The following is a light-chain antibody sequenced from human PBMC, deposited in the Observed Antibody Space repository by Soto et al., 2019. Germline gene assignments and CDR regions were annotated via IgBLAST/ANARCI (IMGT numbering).Light chain of an antibody. CDR2: EVS. Sequence: QSALTQPASVSGSPGQSITISCTGTSSDIVAYKYVSWYQHHPGKAPKLVISEVSNRPSGVSTRFSVSKSGNTASLTISGLQAEDEAQYYCSSYTSSNTLVIFGGGTKLTVL. J-gene: IGLJ2*01. CDR3: SSYTSSNTLVI. CDR1: SSDIVAYKY. V-gene: IGLV2-14*01.